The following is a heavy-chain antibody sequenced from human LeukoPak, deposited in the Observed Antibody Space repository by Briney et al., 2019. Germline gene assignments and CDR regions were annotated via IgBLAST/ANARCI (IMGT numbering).Heavy chain of an antibody. CDR2: ISGSGGST. Sequence: QPGGSLRLSCAASGLTFSSYAMSWVRQAPGKGLEWVSAISGSGGSTYYADSVKGRFTISRDNSKNTLYLQMNSLRAEDTAVYYCAKVPTRYDFWSGYQDYWGQGTLVTVSS. D-gene: IGHD3-3*01. CDR3: AKVPTRYDFWSGYQDY. CDR1: GLTFSSYA. J-gene: IGHJ4*02. V-gene: IGHV3-23*01.